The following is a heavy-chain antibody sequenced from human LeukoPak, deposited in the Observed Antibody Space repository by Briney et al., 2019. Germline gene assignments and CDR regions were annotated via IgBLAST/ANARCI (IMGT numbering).Heavy chain of an antibody. CDR3: ARDLSTEDAFDI. D-gene: IGHD1-14*01. V-gene: IGHV3-9*01. CDR2: ISWNSGSI. Sequence: GGSLRLSCAASGFTFDDYAMHWVRQAPGKGLEWVSGISWNSGSIGYADSVKGRFTISRDNAKNSLYLQMNSLRAEDTALYYCARDLSTEDAFDIWGQGTMVTVSS. CDR1: GFTFDDYA. J-gene: IGHJ3*02.